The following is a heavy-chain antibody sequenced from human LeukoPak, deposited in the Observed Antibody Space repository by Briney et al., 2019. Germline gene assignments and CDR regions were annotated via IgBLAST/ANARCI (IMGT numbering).Heavy chain of an antibody. D-gene: IGHD6-19*01. CDR1: GGCISNYC. J-gene: IGHJ4*02. CDR2: IYAGGTA. Sequence: SETLSLTCTVSGGCISNYCWSWIRQPAGKGLEWIGRIYAGGTASYNPSLKSRVTMSADMSKNQLSLKLTSVTAADTAVYYCTREPVPWGQGTLVTVSS. CDR3: TREPVP. V-gene: IGHV4-4*07.